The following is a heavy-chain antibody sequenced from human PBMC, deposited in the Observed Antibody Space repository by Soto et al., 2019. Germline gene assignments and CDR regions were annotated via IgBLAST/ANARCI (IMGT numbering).Heavy chain of an antibody. V-gene: IGHV4-30-4*01. J-gene: IGHJ4*02. CDR3: ARYHKNERPNGIQLWFIGPKRHFDY. CDR1: GGSISSGDYY. D-gene: IGHD5-18*01. CDR2: IYYSGST. Sequence: SETLSLTCTVSGGSISSGDYYWSWIRQPPGKGLEWIGYIYYSGSTYYNPSLKSRVTISVDTSKNQFSLKLSSVTAADTAVYYCARYHKNERPNGIQLWFIGPKRHFDYWGQGTLVTVSS.